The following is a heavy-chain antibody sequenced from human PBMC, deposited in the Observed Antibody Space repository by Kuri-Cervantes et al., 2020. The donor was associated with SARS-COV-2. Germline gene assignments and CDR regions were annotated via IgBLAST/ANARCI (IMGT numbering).Heavy chain of an antibody. D-gene: IGHD1-14*01. CDR3: ARETNLGS. CDR1: GFTFSGHW. J-gene: IGHJ5*01. V-gene: IGHV3-74*01. CDR2: INPDGSYT. Sequence: LSLTCAASGFTFSGHWIHWVRQAPGKGLMWVSRINPDGSYTNNADSVKGRFTLSRDNAKNSLYLQMNSLRAEDTAVYYCARETNLGSWGQGTLVTVSS.